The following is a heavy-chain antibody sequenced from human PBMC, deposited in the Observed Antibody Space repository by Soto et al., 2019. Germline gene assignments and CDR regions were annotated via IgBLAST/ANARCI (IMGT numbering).Heavy chain of an antibody. CDR1: GFTFSSYA. CDR2: ISGSGGST. J-gene: IGHJ4*02. D-gene: IGHD5-18*01. Sequence: PGGSLRLSCAASGFTFSSYAMSWVRQAPGKGLEWVSAISGSGGSTYYADSVKGRFTISRDNSKNTLYLQMNSLRAEDTAVYYCATILDSYGLPLFLSSWYYFDYWGQGTPVTVSS. CDR3: ATILDSYGLPLFLSSWYYFDY. V-gene: IGHV3-23*01.